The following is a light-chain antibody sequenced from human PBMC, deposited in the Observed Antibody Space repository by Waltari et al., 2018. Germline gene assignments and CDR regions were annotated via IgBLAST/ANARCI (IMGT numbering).Light chain of an antibody. V-gene: IGLV3-19*01. J-gene: IGLJ2*01. CDR1: SLRSYS. CDR3: HSRDASGVAGS. Sequence: SSELTQDPAVSVAMGQTVRITCQGDSLRSYSASWYQQRPGEAPILVIYDKNNRPSGGPARFSGASSHNTGSLTITGAQAEDEASYYCHSRDASGVAGSFGGGTKLTVL. CDR2: DKN.